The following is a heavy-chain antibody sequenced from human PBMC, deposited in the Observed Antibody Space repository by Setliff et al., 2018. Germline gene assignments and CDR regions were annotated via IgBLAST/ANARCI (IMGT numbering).Heavy chain of an antibody. V-gene: IGHV1-3*01. CDR1: GYIFTYYA. CDR3: ARVSSYGSGSYYYYYYGTDV. J-gene: IGHJ6*02. CDR2: INAGNGNT. Sequence: ASVKVSCKASGYIFTYYAIHWVRQAPGQRLEWMGWINAGNGNTKYSQKFQGRVTITRDTSASTAYMELSSLTSEDTAVYYCARVSSYGSGSYYYYYYGTDVWGQGTTVTVSS. D-gene: IGHD3-10*01.